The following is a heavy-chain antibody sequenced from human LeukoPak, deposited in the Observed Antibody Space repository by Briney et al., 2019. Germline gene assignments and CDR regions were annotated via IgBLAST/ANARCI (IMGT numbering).Heavy chain of an antibody. J-gene: IGHJ4*02. CDR3: ARNSGWFRFDY. CDR2: IKEDGSDK. CDR1: GFTFSNYW. V-gene: IGHV3-7*03. D-gene: IGHD6-19*01. Sequence: GAPRLSCAASGFTFSNYWMDWVRQSPGKGLEWVANIKEDGSDKYYVDSVKGRFTISRDNAKNSLYLQMNSLRAEDTAVYYCARNSGWFRFDYWGQGTLVTVSS.